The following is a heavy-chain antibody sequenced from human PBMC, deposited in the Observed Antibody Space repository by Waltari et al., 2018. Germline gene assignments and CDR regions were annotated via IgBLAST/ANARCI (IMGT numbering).Heavy chain of an antibody. V-gene: IGHV1-69*01. CDR2: IIPSFGTA. CDR3: ARDGGGGATYYYYYMDV. J-gene: IGHJ6*03. D-gene: IGHD1-26*01. CDR1: GGTFSSYA. Sequence: QVQLVQSGAEVKKPGSSVKVSCKASGGTFSSYAISWVRQAPGQGLGWMGGIIPSFGTANYAQKFQGRVTITADEATSTAYMELSSLRSEDTAVYYCARDGGGGATYYYYYMDVWGKGTTVTVSS.